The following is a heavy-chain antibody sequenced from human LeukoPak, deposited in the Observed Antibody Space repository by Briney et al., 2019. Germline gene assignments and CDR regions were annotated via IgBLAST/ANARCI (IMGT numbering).Heavy chain of an antibody. J-gene: IGHJ4*02. V-gene: IGHV3-23*01. CDR2: ISGSGGST. Sequence: GGSLRLSCAASGFTFSNYAMSWVRQAPGKGLEWVSAISGSGGSTYYADSVKGRFTISRDNSKNTLYLQMNSLRAEDTAVYYCASGWVKAYCSGGSCYIWGQGTLVTVSS. CDR3: ASGWVKAYCSGGSCYI. D-gene: IGHD2-15*01. CDR1: GFTFSNYA.